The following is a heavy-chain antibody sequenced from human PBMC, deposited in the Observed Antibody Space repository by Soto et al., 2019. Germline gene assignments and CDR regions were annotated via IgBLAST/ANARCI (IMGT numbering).Heavy chain of an antibody. CDR1: GYTFYSHR. CDR3: ARGIQGAYYYGMDV. J-gene: IGHJ6*02. V-gene: IGHV1-18*01. CDR2: INGDYGNT. Sequence: QAQLVQSGAEVKKPGASVKVSCKASGYTFYSHRISRVRQAPGQGLGWMGRINGDYGNTQYAQKFRGRVTMTTDTSTTTVYMELTNLRSDDTAVYYCARGIQGAYYYGMDVWGQGTTVTVSS. D-gene: IGHD1-26*01.